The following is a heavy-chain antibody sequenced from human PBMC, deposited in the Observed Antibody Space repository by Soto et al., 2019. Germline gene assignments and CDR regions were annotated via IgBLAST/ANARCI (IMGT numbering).Heavy chain of an antibody. J-gene: IGHJ4*02. V-gene: IGHV3-7*01. D-gene: IGHD3-22*01. CDR3: ARGDGFYYDSSGYYGGPVYFDY. CDR2: IKQDGSEK. CDR1: GFTFSSYW. Sequence: GGSLRLSCAAYGFTFSSYWMSWVRQAPGKGLEWVANIKQDGSEKNYVDSVKGRFTISRDNAKNSLYLQMNSLRAEDTAVYYCARGDGFYYDSSGYYGGPVYFDYWGQGTLVTVSS.